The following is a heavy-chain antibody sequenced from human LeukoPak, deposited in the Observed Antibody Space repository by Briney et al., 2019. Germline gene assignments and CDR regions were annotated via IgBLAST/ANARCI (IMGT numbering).Heavy chain of an antibody. V-gene: IGHV1-8*01. CDR2: MNPNGGNT. Sequence: ASVKVSCKASGYTFTSYDINWVRQATGQGLEWMGWMNPNGGNTGYAQKFQGRVTMTRNTSISTAYMELSSLRSEDTAVYYCARLMVYATHYYYYGMDVWGQGTTVTVSS. J-gene: IGHJ6*02. CDR1: GYTFTSYD. D-gene: IGHD2-8*01. CDR3: ARLMVYATHYYYYGMDV.